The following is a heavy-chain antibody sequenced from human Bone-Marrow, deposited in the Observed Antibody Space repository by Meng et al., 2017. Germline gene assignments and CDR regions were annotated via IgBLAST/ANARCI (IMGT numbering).Heavy chain of an antibody. CDR2: IYTSGST. Sequence: LRLSCTVSGGSMSSGSYYWSWIRQPAGKGLEWIGRIYTSGSTNYNPSLKSRVTISVDTSKNQFSLKLSSVTAADTAVYYCAREEIAAPWTHDAFDIWGQGTMVTVSS. CDR3: AREEIAAPWTHDAFDI. V-gene: IGHV4-61*02. CDR1: GGSMSSGSYY. J-gene: IGHJ3*02. D-gene: IGHD6-13*01.